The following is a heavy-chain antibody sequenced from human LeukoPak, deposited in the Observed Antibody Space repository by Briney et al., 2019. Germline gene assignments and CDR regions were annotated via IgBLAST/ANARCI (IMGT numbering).Heavy chain of an antibody. J-gene: IGHJ4*02. D-gene: IGHD6-13*01. Sequence: SETLSLTCTVSGGSISSYYWSWIRQPAGKGLEWIGRIYTSGSTNYNPSLKSRVTMSVDMSKNQFSLKLSSVTAADTAVYYCARVNELVPYFDYWGQGTLVTVSS. CDR2: IYTSGST. CDR1: GGSISSYY. CDR3: ARVNELVPYFDY. V-gene: IGHV4-4*07.